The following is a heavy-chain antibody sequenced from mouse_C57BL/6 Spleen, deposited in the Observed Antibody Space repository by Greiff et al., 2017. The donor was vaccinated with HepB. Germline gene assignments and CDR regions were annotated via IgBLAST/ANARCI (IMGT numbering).Heavy chain of an antibody. Sequence: EVQLQQSGAELVRPGASVKLSCTASGFNIKDDYMHWVKQRPEQGLEWIGWIDPENGDTEYASKFQGKATITADTSSNTAYLQLSSLTSEDTAVYYCTTGVTTGRNFDWGYGGQGTTLTVSS. V-gene: IGHV14-4*01. D-gene: IGHD2-2*01. CDR2: IDPENGDT. CDR1: GFNIKDDY. CDR3: TTGVTTGRNFDWGY. J-gene: IGHJ2*01.